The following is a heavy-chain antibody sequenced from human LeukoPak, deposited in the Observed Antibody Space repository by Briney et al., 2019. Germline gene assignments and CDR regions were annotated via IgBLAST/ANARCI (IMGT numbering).Heavy chain of an antibody. CDR2: ISSTDSPI. J-gene: IGHJ4*02. CDR3: ARGGNYAPFDY. D-gene: IGHD1-26*01. Sequence: QPGGSLRLSCVVSGFTFRNEEMNWVRQAPGRGLEWIAYISSTDSPISYGDSVKGRFTISRDNAKNSLYLQMNSLRVDDTAIYYCARGGNYAPFDYWGQGALVAVSP. CDR1: GFTFRNEE. V-gene: IGHV3-48*03.